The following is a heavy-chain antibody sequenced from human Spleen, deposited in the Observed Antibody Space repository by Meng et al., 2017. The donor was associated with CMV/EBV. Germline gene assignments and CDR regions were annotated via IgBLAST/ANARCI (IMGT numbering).Heavy chain of an antibody. J-gene: IGHJ4*02. CDR2: LYYTGST. Sequence: LRLSCTVSGGSISHSFYYWGWIRQSPGKGLEWVASLYYTGSTYYNPSLKNRVTISVDTSKNQFSLTVRTVAAADTAVYYCVRSGDWNYGKLAALWGQGTLVTVSS. CDR1: GGSISHSFYY. CDR3: VRSGDWNYGKLAAL. V-gene: IGHV4-39*07. D-gene: IGHD1-7*01.